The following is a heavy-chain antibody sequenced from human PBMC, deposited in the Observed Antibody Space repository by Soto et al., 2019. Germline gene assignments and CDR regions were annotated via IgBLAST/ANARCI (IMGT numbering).Heavy chain of an antibody. J-gene: IGHJ6*02. V-gene: IGHV3-23*01. Sequence: EVQLLESGGGLVQPGGSLILSCAASGFTFISYAMTCVRQAPGKGLEWVSGISGGGGSTYYPDSVKGRFTISRDNSKNTLFLQMNSLRAEDTAVYYCAKDLTTVDYHSGMDVWGQGTTVTVSS. D-gene: IGHD4-4*01. CDR1: GFTFISYA. CDR3: AKDLTTVDYHSGMDV. CDR2: ISGGGGST.